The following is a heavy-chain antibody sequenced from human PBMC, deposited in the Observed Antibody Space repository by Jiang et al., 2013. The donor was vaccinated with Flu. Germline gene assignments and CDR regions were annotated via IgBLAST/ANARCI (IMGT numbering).Heavy chain of an antibody. CDR1: YTFTSYA. Sequence: YTFTSYAMHWVRQAPGQRLEWMGWINAGNGNTKYSQKFQGRVTITRDTSASTAYMELSSLRSEDTAVYYCARTDSITIFGVVIRGTPPFDYWGQGTLVTVSS. CDR3: ARTDSITIFGVVIRGTPPFDY. J-gene: IGHJ4*02. CDR2: INAGNGNT. D-gene: IGHD3-3*01. V-gene: IGHV1-3*01.